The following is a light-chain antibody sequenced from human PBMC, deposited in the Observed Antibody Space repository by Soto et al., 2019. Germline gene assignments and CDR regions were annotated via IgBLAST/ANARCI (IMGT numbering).Light chain of an antibody. CDR2: YDD. CDR1: SSNIGGNS. V-gene: IGLV1-36*01. CDR3: AAWDDSLNGYV. Sequence: QSVLTQPPSVSAAPGQKVTISCSGSSSNIGGNSVSWYQQLPGKAPKLLIYYDDLLPSGVSDRFSGSKSGTSASLAISGLQSEDEADYYCAAWDDSLNGYVFGTGTKVTVL. J-gene: IGLJ1*01.